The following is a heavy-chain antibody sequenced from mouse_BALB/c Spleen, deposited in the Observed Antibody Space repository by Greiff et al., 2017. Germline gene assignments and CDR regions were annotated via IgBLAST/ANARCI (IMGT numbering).Heavy chain of an antibody. J-gene: IGHJ4*01. Sequence: EVMLVESGGGLVKPGGSLKLSCAASGFTFSSLGMHWVRQAPEKGLEWVAYISSGSSTIYYADTVKGRFTISRDNPKNTLFLQMTSLRSEDTAMYYCARLGDGYEYYYAMDYWGQGTSVTVSS. D-gene: IGHD1-2*01. CDR3: ARLGDGYEYYYAMDY. CDR2: ISSGSSTI. CDR1: GFTFSSLG. V-gene: IGHV5-17*02.